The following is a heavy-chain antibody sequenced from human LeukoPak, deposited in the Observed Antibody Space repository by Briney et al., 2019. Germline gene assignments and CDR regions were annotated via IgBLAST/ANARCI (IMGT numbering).Heavy chain of an antibody. CDR2: INPSGGST. J-gene: IGHJ6*03. D-gene: IGHD3-10*01. Sequence: GASVKVSCKASGYTFTSYYMHWVRQAPGQGLEWMGIINPSGGSTSYAQKFQGRVTMTRDTSISTAYMELSRLRSDDTAVYYCARDLVVRGLHPPTDYYYMDVWGKGTTVTISS. CDR1: GYTFTSYY. V-gene: IGHV1-46*01. CDR3: ARDLVVRGLHPPTDYYYMDV.